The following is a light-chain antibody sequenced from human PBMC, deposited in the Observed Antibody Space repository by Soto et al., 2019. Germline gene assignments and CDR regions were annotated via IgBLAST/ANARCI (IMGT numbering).Light chain of an antibody. CDR2: DAS. V-gene: IGKV1-5*01. CDR3: QQYNSYSWK. J-gene: IGKJ1*01. CDR1: QSISSW. Sequence: DLQMTQSPSTLCASVVAILTITCLASQSISSWLAWYQQKPGKAPKLLIYDASSLESGVPSRFSGSGSGTEFTLTISSLQPDDFATYYCQQYNSYSWKFGQGTKVDNK.